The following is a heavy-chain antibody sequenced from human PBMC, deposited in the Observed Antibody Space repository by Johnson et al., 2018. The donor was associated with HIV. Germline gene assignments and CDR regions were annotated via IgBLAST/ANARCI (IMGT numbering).Heavy chain of an antibody. CDR3: AIRVRVDAFDI. CDR2: ISYDGSNK. Sequence: QEKLVESGGGVVQPGRSLRLSCAASGFTFSSYALHWVRQAPGKGLEWVAVISYDGSNKYYADSVKGRFTISRDNSKNTLYLQMNSLRAEDTAVYYCAIRVRVDAFDIWGQGTMVTVSS. D-gene: IGHD4/OR15-4a*01. V-gene: IGHV3-30-3*01. CDR1: GFTFSSYA. J-gene: IGHJ3*02.